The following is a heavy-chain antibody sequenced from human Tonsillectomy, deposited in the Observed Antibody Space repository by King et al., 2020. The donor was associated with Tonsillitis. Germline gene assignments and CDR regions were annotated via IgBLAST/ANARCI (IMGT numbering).Heavy chain of an antibody. J-gene: IGHJ4*02. Sequence: VQLVESGGGVVQPGRSLRLSCAASGFTFSFYAMHWVRQAPGKGLEWVALISYHGSNKYYADSVKGRFTISRDNSKNTLYLQRNSLRAEDTAVYYCASESGPLYYFDYWGQGTLVTVSS. CDR3: ASESGPLYYFDY. D-gene: IGHD2-15*01. V-gene: IGHV3-30-3*01. CDR1: GFTFSFYA. CDR2: ISYHGSNK.